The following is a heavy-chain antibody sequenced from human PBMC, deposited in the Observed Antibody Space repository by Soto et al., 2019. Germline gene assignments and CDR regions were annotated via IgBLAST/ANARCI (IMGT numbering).Heavy chain of an antibody. J-gene: IGHJ4*02. Sequence: PSETLSLTCSVSGFAISRGYYWSWVRQPPGKGLEWIGSIYPSVSSYHNPSLATRLGLSIDASKNQFTLNLTSVTAADTALYFCAREKVGTTFFDTWGLGTLVTVSS. V-gene: IGHV4-38-2*02. D-gene: IGHD2-21*02. CDR1: GFAISRGYY. CDR2: IYPSVSS. CDR3: AREKVGTTFFDT.